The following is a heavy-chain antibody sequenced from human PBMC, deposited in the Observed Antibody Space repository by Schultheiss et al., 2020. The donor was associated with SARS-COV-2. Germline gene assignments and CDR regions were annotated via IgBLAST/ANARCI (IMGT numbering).Heavy chain of an antibody. V-gene: IGHV4-4*07. CDR2: IYPSGVT. CDR1: GASISLFY. CDR3: ATGSGDFDH. D-gene: IGHD7-27*01. Sequence: SETLSLTCTVSGASISLFYWSWIRQSAGKGLEWIGRIYPSGVTNYNPSLNSRVTMSLDTSKNQVSLKLHSMTAADTAMYYCATGSGDFDHWVQGTLVTVSS. J-gene: IGHJ4*02.